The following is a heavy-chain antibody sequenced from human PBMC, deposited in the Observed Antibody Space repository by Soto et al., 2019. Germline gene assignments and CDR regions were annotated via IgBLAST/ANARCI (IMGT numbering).Heavy chain of an antibody. J-gene: IGHJ6*02. D-gene: IGHD4-4*01. CDR2: IYYSGST. Sequence: SETLSLTCTVSGGSISSSSYYWGWIRQPPGKGLEWIGSIYYSGSTYYNPSLKSRVTISVDTSKNQFSLKLSSVTAADTAVYYCAVRASSSNSYYYYYNGIDVWGQGTTVTVSS. CDR1: GGSISSSSYY. V-gene: IGHV4-39*01. CDR3: AVRASSSNSYYYYYNGIDV.